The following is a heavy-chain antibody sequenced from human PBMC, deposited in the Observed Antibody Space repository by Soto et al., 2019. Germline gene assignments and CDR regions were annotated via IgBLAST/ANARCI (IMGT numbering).Heavy chain of an antibody. CDR1: GFTFSSYV. CDR3: AKGAVGYYDSTGFYGDDS. V-gene: IGHV3-23*01. D-gene: IGHD3-22*01. J-gene: IGHJ4*02. Sequence: PGGSLRLSCAASGFTFSSYVMNWVRQAPGKGLEWVSAISISGSSTFYADSVKGRSTISRDNSKNTLYLDMSSLRAEDTAVYYCAKGAVGYYDSTGFYGDDSWGQGTLVTVSS. CDR2: ISISGSST.